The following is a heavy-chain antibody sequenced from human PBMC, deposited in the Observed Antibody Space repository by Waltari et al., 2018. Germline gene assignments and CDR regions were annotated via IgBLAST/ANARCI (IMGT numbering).Heavy chain of an antibody. D-gene: IGHD2-8*01. Sequence: EVQLVESGGNLVQPGGSLRLSCVASGFHFSNYYMMWARQAPGKGLEWVANINGDGSANNYMDSVRGRFTISSDNAKTSFFMPLNSLSDYDPAVYSCVRDVLIHAADYWGQGTLVSVSS. J-gene: IGHJ4*02. CDR1: GFHFSNYY. CDR3: VRDVLIHAADY. CDR2: INGDGSAN. V-gene: IGHV3-7*01.